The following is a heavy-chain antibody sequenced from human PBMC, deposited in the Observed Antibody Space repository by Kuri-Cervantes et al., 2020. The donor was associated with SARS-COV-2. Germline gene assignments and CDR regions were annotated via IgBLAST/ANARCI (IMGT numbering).Heavy chain of an antibody. J-gene: IGHJ6*02. CDR2: INPNSGGT. CDR1: GYTFTGYY. V-gene: IGHV1-2*04. CDR3: ARGQYLLLLSGYYYYYGMDV. Sequence: ASVKVSCKASGYTFTGYYMHWVRQAPGQGLEWMGWINPNSGGTNYAQKFQGWVTMTRDTSISTAYMGLSRLRSDDTAVYYCARGQYLLLLSGYYYYYGMDVWGQGTTVTVSS. D-gene: IGHD2-21*01.